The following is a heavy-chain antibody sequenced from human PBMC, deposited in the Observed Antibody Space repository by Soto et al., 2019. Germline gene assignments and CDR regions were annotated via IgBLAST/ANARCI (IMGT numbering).Heavy chain of an antibody. J-gene: IGHJ6*02. D-gene: IGHD3-10*01. V-gene: IGHV4-34*01. Sequence: SETLSLTCAVYGGSFSGDYWSWIRQPPGKGLECIGEINHRGSTNYNPSLKSRITISVDTSKNQFSLKLSSVTAADTAVYYCARGLQLSEKVRGSYGMDVWGQGTTVTVSS. CDR3: ARGLQLSEKVRGSYGMDV. CDR2: INHRGST. CDR1: GGSFSGDY.